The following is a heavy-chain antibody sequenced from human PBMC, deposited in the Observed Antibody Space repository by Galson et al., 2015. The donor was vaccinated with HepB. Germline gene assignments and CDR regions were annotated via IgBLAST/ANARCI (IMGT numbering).Heavy chain of an antibody. CDR3: ASATTGYYYYYMDV. CDR2: IDPSDSYT. D-gene: IGHD4-11*01. V-gene: IGHV5-10-1*01. J-gene: IGHJ6*03. CDR1: GSSSTSYW. Sequence: QSGAEVKKPGESLRISCKGSGSSSTSYWISWVRQMPGKGLEWMGRIDPSDSYTNYSPSFQGHVTISADKSISTAYLQWSSLKASDTAMYYCASATTGYYYYYMDVWGKGTTVTVSS.